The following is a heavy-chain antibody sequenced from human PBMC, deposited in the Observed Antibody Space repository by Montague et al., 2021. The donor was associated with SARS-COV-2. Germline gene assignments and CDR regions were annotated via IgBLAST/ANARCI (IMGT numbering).Heavy chain of an antibody. D-gene: IGHD1-14*01. CDR2: IYYTGST. J-gene: IGHJ4*02. Sequence: TLSLTCTVSGDSISSGDYDWIGIRQVPGKGLDWIGNIYYTGSTQYNPSLKGRITISVDTSKNQFSLKLTSVTAADTAVYFCARGITTAGKWGQGAPVTVSS. CDR3: ARGITTAGK. V-gene: IGHV4-30-4*08. CDR1: GDSISSGDYD.